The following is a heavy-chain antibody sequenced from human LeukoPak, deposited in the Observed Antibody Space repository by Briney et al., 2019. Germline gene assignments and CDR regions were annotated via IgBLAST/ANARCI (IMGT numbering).Heavy chain of an antibody. J-gene: IGHJ4*02. D-gene: IGHD3-10*01. V-gene: IGHV4-4*07. CDR2: IYTSWSN. Sequence: PSETLSLTCTVSGDSLRGYYGSWLRQPAGKGREWIGRIYTSWSNNDNPSLKSRVTMSVDKSKTQPSLTLRSVPGADTAVYYCAREGFGELGYFDYWRQGPLVTVSS. CDR3: AREGFGELGYFDY. CDR1: GDSLRGYY.